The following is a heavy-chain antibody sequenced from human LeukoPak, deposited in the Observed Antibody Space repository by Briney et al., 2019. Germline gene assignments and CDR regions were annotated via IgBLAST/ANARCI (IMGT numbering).Heavy chain of an antibody. J-gene: IGHJ3*02. CDR1: GFTFSSYE. D-gene: IGHD5-18*01. Sequence: PGGSLRLSCAASGFTFSSYEMNWVRQAPGKGLEWVSYISSSGSTIYYADSVKGRLTISRDNAKNSLYLQMNSLRIEDTAVYYCARGQLKMDTDAFDIWGQGTVVTVSS. V-gene: IGHV3-48*03. CDR3: ARGQLKMDTDAFDI. CDR2: ISSSGSTI.